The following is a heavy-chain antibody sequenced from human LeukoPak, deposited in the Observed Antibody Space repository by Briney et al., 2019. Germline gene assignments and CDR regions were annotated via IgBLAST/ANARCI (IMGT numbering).Heavy chain of an antibody. D-gene: IGHD3-10*02. J-gene: IGHJ4*02. CDR3: ARVLPVPYLLDS. Sequence: MTSETLSLTCGISGHSTTSGYYWAWLRQSPEKAPEWIATFFQSEKSFYNASLESRVIMSLDTSKSQFSLNLTSVTAADTAVYYCARVLPVPYLLDSWGQGTHVTVSS. CDR1: GHSTTSGYY. V-gene: IGHV4-38-2*01. CDR2: FFQSEKS.